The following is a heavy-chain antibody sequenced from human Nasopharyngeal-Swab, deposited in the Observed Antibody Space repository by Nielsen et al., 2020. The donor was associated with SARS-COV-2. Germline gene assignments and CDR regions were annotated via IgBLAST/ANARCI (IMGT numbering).Heavy chain of an antibody. V-gene: IGHV4-34*01. Sequence: ESLKISCAASGFTFSDYYMSWIRQPPGKGLEWIGEINHSGSTNYNPSLKSRVTISVDTSKNQFSLKLSSVTAADTAVYYCARGGHSSPGQLDYWGQGTLVTVSS. D-gene: IGHD6-13*01. CDR1: GFTFSDYY. CDR3: ARGGHSSPGQLDY. J-gene: IGHJ4*02. CDR2: INHSGST.